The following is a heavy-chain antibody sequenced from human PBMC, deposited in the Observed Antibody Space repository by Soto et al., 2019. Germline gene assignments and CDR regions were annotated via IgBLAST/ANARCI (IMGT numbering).Heavy chain of an antibody. CDR1: GGTFSSYA. CDR2: IIPIFGTA. CDR3: AREVRGRSNQPAHYYYYGMDV. V-gene: IGHV1-69*01. Sequence: QVQLVQSGAEVTKPGSSVKVSCKASGGTFSSYAISWVRQAPGQGLEWMGGIIPIFGTANYAQKFQGRVRITADETTSTAYMELSSLRSEDTAVYYCAREVRGRSNQPAHYYYYGMDVWGQGTTVTVSS. J-gene: IGHJ6*02. D-gene: IGHD3-10*01.